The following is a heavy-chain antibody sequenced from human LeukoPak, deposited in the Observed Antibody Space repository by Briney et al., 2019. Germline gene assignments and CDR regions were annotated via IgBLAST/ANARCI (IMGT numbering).Heavy chain of an antibody. J-gene: IGHJ4*02. Sequence: GASVKVSCKASGGTFSSYAISWVRQAPGQGLEWMGEIIPIFGTANYAQKFQGRVTITADESTSTAYMELSSLRSEDTAVYYCARGTTAMVNDYWGQGTLVTVSS. CDR2: IIPIFGTA. V-gene: IGHV1-69*01. CDR1: GGTFSSYA. D-gene: IGHD5-18*01. CDR3: ARGTTAMVNDY.